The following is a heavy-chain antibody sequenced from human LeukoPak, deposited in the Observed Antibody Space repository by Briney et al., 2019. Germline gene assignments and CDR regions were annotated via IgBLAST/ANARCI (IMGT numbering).Heavy chain of an antibody. V-gene: IGHV1-69*05. J-gene: IGHJ4*02. Sequence: EASVKVSCKASGGTFSSYAISWVRQAPGQGLEWMGGIIPIFGTANYAQKFQGRVTITTDESTSTAYMELSSLRSEDTAVYYCARVPYCSGGSCYFRSYFDYWGQGTLVTVSS. CDR2: IIPIFGTA. D-gene: IGHD2-15*01. CDR3: ARVPYCSGGSCYFRSYFDY. CDR1: GGTFSSYA.